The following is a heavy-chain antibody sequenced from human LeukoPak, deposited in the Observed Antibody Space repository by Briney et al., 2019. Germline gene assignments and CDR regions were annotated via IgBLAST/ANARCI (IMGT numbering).Heavy chain of an antibody. J-gene: IGHJ4*02. V-gene: IGHV4-4*02. D-gene: IGHD4-23*01. CDR1: GASISSSTNR. Sequence: SDTLSLTCAVSGASISSSTNRWTWVRQPPGKGLEWIGEIFHSGSTNYNPSLKSRVTMSVNKSKNQFSLKLSSVTAADTAVYYCARVSEGYGGNSAFDFWGQGTLVTVSS. CDR2: IFHSGST. CDR3: ARVSEGYGGNSAFDF.